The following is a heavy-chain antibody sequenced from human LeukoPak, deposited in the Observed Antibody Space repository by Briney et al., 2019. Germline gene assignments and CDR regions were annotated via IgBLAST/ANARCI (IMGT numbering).Heavy chain of an antibody. CDR2: ISGSGGHT. V-gene: IGHV3-23*01. CDR1: GITFSSHA. J-gene: IGHJ6*03. D-gene: IGHD5-24*01. Sequence: GGSLRLSCAASGITFSSHAMSWVRQAPGKGLEWVSLISGSGGHTYFGDSVKGRFTISRDNSTNRLYLQMNSLRPEDTAVYYCAKGGAATMRDGYNYYYYYMEVWGRGTTVTVSS. CDR3: AKGGAATMRDGYNYYYYYMEV.